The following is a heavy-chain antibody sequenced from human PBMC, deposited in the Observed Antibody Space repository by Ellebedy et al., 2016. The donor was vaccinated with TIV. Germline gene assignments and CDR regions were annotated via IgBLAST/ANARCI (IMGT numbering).Heavy chain of an antibody. D-gene: IGHD6-13*01. Sequence: MPSETLSLTCTVSGGSISSSSYYWGWIRQPPGKGLDWIGRIYYSGSTYYNTSLKCRVTISVATSKNQVSLKLSSVTAADTAVYYCARGTHPTAAGTSNWFDPWGQGTLVTVYS. CDR3: ARGTHPTAAGTSNWFDP. V-gene: IGHV4-39*01. CDR2: IYYSGST. CDR1: GGSISSSSYY. J-gene: IGHJ5*02.